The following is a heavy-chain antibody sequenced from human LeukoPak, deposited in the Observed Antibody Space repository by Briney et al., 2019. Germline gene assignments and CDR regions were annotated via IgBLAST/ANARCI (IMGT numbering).Heavy chain of an antibody. CDR2: ISHSGST. CDR1: GGSFCGYY. V-gene: IGHV4-34*01. D-gene: IGHD2-21*02. Sequence: SETLSLTCAVYGGSFCGYYWSGIRQPPGKRLGWIGEISHSGSTNHNPSLKSRVTISVDTSKNQFSLKLSSVSAADTAVYYCAREADCGGDCYSSAFDIWGQGTMVTVSS. CDR3: AREADCGGDCYSSAFDI. J-gene: IGHJ3*02.